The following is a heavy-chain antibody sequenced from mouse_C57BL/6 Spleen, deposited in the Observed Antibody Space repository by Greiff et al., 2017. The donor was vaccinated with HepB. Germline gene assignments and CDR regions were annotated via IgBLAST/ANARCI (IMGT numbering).Heavy chain of an antibody. D-gene: IGHD1-1*01. J-gene: IGHJ2*01. Sequence: EVKVEESGGGLVQPKGSLKLSCAASGFTFNTYAMHWVRQAPRKGLEWVARIRSKSSNYATYYDDSVKDRFTISRDDSQSMLYLQMNNLKTEDTAMYYCVRDGYYGSPLDYWGQGTTLTVSS. V-gene: IGHV10-3*01. CDR1: GFTFNTYA. CDR3: VRDGYYGSPLDY. CDR2: IRSKSSNYAT.